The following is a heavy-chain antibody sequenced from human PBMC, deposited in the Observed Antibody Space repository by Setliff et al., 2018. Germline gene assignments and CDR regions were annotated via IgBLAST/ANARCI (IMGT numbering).Heavy chain of an antibody. CDR2: IRSKADGGTA. V-gene: IGHV3-15*01. J-gene: IGHJ3*02. Sequence: LRLSCAASGFTFSDSWMSWVRQVPGKGLEWVAYIRSKADGGTADYTASVKGRFIISRDDSKNMLYLQMSSLRTEDSAVYYCASHEPWLWNAFDIWGQGTMVTVSS. CDR3: ASHEPWLWNAFDI. CDR1: GFTFSDSW. D-gene: IGHD6-19*01.